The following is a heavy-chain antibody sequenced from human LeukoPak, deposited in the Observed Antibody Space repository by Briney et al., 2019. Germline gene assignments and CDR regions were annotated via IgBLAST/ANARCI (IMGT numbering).Heavy chain of an antibody. CDR1: GFTFSSYG. V-gene: IGHV3-23*01. CDR3: PKEAAGIAAAEN. CDR2: INGGHT. Sequence: PGGSLRLSCVASGFTFSSYGMSWVRQPPGKGLEWVSAINGGHTYYADSVKGRFNISRDDSKNTVFLQMNSLRAEDTAVYYCPKEAAGIAAAENWGQGTLVTVSS. D-gene: IGHD6-13*01. J-gene: IGHJ4*02.